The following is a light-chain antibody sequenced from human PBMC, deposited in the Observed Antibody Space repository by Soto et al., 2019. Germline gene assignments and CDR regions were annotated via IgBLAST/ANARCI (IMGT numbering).Light chain of an antibody. CDR2: GVN. CDR3: CSYAGSYILV. V-gene: IGLV2-11*01. Sequence: QSALTQPRSVSGSPGQSVTISCTGTSSDVGRYNYVSWYQHHPGKAPKLMIYGVNKRPSGVPDRFSGSKSGNTASLTISGLQAEDEADYHCCSYAGSYILVFGGGTKLTVL. CDR1: SSDVGRYNY. J-gene: IGLJ3*02.